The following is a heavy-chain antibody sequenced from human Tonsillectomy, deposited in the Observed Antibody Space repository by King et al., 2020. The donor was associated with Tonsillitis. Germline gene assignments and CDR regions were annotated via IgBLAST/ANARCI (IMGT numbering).Heavy chain of an antibody. CDR3: ARDSLVPYYDFWSGYYGGMDV. V-gene: IGHV3-48*01. Sequence: QLVQSGGGLVQPGGSLRLSCAASGFTFSSYSMNWVRQAPGKGLEWVSYISSSSSTIYYADSVKGRFTISRDNAKNSLYLQMNSLRAEDTAVYYCARDSLVPYYDFWSGYYGGMDVWGQGTTVTVSS. CDR1: GFTFSSYS. CDR2: ISSSSSTI. D-gene: IGHD3-3*01. J-gene: IGHJ6*02.